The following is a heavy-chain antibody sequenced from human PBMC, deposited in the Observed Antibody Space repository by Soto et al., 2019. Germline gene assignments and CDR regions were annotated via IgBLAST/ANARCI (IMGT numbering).Heavy chain of an antibody. CDR2: ILHSGST. CDR3: ARSGTGTVSLFYYYGLDV. Sequence: QVQLQESGPGLVKPSETLSLTCTVSGGSFSNYFWSWIRQPPGKGLEWIGYILHSGSTIYNPSLKCRVTISVDTSKNQFSLRLRSVTAADTAVYFCARSGTGTVSLFYYYGLDVWGQGTTVTVSS. J-gene: IGHJ6*02. D-gene: IGHD1-7*01. V-gene: IGHV4-59*01. CDR1: GGSFSNYF.